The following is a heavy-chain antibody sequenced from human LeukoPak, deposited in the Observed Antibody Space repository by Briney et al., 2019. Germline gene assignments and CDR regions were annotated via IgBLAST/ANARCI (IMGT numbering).Heavy chain of an antibody. J-gene: IGHJ4*02. CDR3: ARARGSGWSGGGYFDY. CDR1: GFTFSSYG. D-gene: IGHD6-19*01. Sequence: PGGSLRLSCAASGFTFSSYGMHWVRQAPGKGLEWVAVISYDGSNKYYADSVKGRFTISRDNSKNTLYLQMNSLRAEDTAVYYCARARGSGWSGGGYFDYWGQGTLVTVSS. V-gene: IGHV3-30*03. CDR2: ISYDGSNK.